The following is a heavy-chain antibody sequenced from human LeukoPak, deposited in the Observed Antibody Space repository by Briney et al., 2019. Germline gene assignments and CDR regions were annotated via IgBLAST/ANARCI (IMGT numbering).Heavy chain of an antibody. Sequence: PGGSLRLSCAASGFTFSSYAMHWVRQAPGKGLEWVAAISYDGSNKYYADSVKGRFTISRDNSKNTLYLQMNSLRAEDTAVYYCARDLKRGWELLYGMDVWGQGTTVTVSS. CDR3: ARDLKRGWELLYGMDV. V-gene: IGHV3-30-3*01. CDR1: GFTFSSYA. J-gene: IGHJ6*02. CDR2: ISYDGSNK. D-gene: IGHD1-26*01.